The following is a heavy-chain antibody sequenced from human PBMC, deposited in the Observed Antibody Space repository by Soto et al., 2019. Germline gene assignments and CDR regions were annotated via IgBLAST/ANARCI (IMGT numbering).Heavy chain of an antibody. Sequence: QVQLVQSGAEVKKPGASVKVSCKASGDTFTDYYIHWVRQAPGQGLEWMGTVNPSGGHTTYAQHFLGRMTMTRDTSNSTLHMELTSLTSEDTAVYYCARGGHVVVVTAALDYWGQGTLVTVSS. D-gene: IGHD2-21*02. CDR3: ARGGHVVVVTAALDY. CDR1: GDTFTDYY. CDR2: VNPSGGHT. V-gene: IGHV1-46*01. J-gene: IGHJ4*02.